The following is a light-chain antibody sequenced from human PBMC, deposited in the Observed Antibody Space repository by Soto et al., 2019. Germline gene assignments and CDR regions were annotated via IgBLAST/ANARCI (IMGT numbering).Light chain of an antibody. CDR1: QTIETY. V-gene: IGKV1-39*01. CDR2: AAT. Sequence: EIHLTQSPSSLSPSVGYRFTITCRASQTIETYLNWYQHKPGTAPKVLIYAATYLQNGVPSRFSGTGSGADVTLTISSLQPEDVETYYCQQNFNFPRTCGQGTKVDI. J-gene: IGKJ1*01. CDR3: QQNFNFPRT.